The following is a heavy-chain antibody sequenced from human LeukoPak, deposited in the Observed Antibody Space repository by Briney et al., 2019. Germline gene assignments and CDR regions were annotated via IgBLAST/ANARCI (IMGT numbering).Heavy chain of an antibody. Sequence: ASVKVSCKASGGTFSSYAISWVRQAPGQGLEWMGWINPNSGGTNYAQKFQGRVTMTRDTSISTAYMELSRLRSDDTAVYYCARDQSYYGSGSYYNGDYWGQGTLVTVSS. CDR3: ARDQSYYGSGSYYNGDY. J-gene: IGHJ4*02. V-gene: IGHV1-2*02. D-gene: IGHD3-10*01. CDR2: INPNSGGT. CDR1: GGTFSSYA.